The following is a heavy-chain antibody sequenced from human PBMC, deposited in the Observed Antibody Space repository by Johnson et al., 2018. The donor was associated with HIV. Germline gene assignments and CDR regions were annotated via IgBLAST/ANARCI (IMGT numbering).Heavy chain of an antibody. D-gene: IGHD6-19*01. J-gene: IGHJ3*02. CDR2: ISYDGSNK. V-gene: IGHV3-30*18. CDR1: GFTFSSYG. CDR3: GKPVAYSSGWFAPVQDALEI. Sequence: QVQLVESGGGVVQPGRSLRLSCAASGFTFSSYGMHWVRQAPGKGLEWVAVISYDGSNKYYADSVKGRFTISRDNSKNTLYLQMNSLRVEDTAVYYCGKPVAYSSGWFAPVQDALEIWGQGTMVTVSS.